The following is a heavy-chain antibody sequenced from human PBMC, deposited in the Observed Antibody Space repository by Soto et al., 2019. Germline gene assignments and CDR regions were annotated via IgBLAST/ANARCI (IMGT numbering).Heavy chain of an antibody. CDR3: ARDPNIVLVPAALRSYYYYYGMDV. D-gene: IGHD2-2*01. Sequence: PGGSLRLSCAASGFTFGGYWMSWVRQAPGKGLEWVANIKQDGSEKYYVDSVKGRFTISRDNAKNSLYLQMNSLRAEDTAVYYCARDPNIVLVPAALRSYYYYYGMDVWGQGTTVTVSS. J-gene: IGHJ6*02. CDR1: GFTFGGYW. V-gene: IGHV3-7*01. CDR2: IKQDGSEK.